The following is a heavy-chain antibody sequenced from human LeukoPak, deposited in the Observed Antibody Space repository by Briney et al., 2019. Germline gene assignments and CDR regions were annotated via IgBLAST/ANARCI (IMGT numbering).Heavy chain of an antibody. CDR1: GGSISSYY. CDR2: INHSGST. CDR3: AKGGGGVAAAGIDY. Sequence: SETLSLTCTVSGGSISSYYWSWIRQPAGKGVEWIGEINHSGSTNYTPSLKSRVTISVDTSKNQFSLKLSSVTAADTAVYYCAKGGGGVAAAGIDYWGQGTLVTVSS. V-gene: IGHV4-34*01. J-gene: IGHJ4*02. D-gene: IGHD6-13*01.